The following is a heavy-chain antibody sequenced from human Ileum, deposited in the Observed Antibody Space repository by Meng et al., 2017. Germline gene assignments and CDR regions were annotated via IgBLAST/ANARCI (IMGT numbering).Heavy chain of an antibody. J-gene: IGHJ4*02. Sequence: QVQLVQSRPEVKQPGASVTPSLKASGYTFTSHYMHWVRQAPGQGLEWVGIINPSGGSTSYAQKFQGRVTMTRDTSTSIVYMELSSLRSEDTAVYYCARDVVMVPSALYYFDYWGQGTLVTVSS. CDR2: INPSGGST. CDR3: ARDVVMVPSALYYFDY. V-gene: IGHV1-46*01. CDR1: GYTFTSHY. D-gene: IGHD2-2*01.